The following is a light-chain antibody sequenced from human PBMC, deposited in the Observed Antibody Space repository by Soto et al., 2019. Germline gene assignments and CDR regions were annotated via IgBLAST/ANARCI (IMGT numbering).Light chain of an antibody. CDR3: SSYTTSTTV. Sequence: QSALTQPASVSGSPGQSITISCTGTSSDTGAYNFVSWYQQHPGKAPKLIIYEVSNRPSGVSNRFSGSKSGNTASLTISGLQTEDEADYYCSSYTTSTTVFGGGTKLTVL. J-gene: IGLJ2*01. CDR1: SSDTGAYNF. CDR2: EVS. V-gene: IGLV2-14*01.